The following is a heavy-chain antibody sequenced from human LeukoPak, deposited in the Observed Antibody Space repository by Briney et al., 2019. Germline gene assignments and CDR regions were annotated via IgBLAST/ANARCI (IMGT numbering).Heavy chain of an antibody. CDR3: AKPARDDYRDYLLDY. CDR1: KFTFSTYA. Sequence: PGGSLRLSCAASKFTFSTYAMRWVRQAPGKGLEWVSDISGSGVSTYYADSVKGRFTISRDNSKNTLDLQMNSLRVEDTAVYYCAKPARDDYRDYLLDYWGQGTLVTVSS. D-gene: IGHD4-17*01. V-gene: IGHV3-23*01. J-gene: IGHJ4*02. CDR2: ISGSGVST.